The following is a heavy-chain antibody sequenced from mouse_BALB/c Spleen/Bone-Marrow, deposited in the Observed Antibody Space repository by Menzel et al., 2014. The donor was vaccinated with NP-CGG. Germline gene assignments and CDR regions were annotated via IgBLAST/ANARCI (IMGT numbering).Heavy chain of an antibody. CDR3: ARGGGSSYNYAMDY. D-gene: IGHD1-1*01. J-gene: IGHJ4*01. CDR2: ISYSGST. CDR1: GDSITSGY. V-gene: IGHV3-8*02. Sequence: EVKLEESGPSLVKPSQTLSLTCSVTGDSITSGYWNWIRKFPGNKLEYMGYISYSGSTYYTPSLKSRISITRDTSKNQYYLQLNSVTTEDTATYYCARGGGSSYNYAMDYWGQGTSVTVSS.